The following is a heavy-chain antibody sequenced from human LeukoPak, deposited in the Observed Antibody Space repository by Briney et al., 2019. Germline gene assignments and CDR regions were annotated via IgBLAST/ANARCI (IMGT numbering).Heavy chain of an antibody. CDR3: ARWVATFDF. CDR2: IYYSGSI. D-gene: IGHD5-24*01. Sequence: SETLSLTCSVSGGSISTYYWSWIRQSPGKGLEWIGSIYYSGSIYSNPSLKSRVTISVDTSKNQFSLKLSSVTAADTAVFYCARWVATFDFWGQGTLVTVSS. V-gene: IGHV4-59*05. CDR1: GGSISTYY. J-gene: IGHJ4*02.